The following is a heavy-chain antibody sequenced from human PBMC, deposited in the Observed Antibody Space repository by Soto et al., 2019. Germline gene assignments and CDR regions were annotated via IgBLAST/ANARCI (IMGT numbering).Heavy chain of an antibody. D-gene: IGHD2-15*01. CDR2: IIPLFGTA. J-gene: IGHJ4*02. V-gene: IGHV1-69*01. CDR3: ARNCGQDCSGDMCSFYF. Sequence: QVQLVQSGAEVKKPGSSVKVSCKASGGAFSRYAINWERQTPGHGLEWMGGIIPLFGTAKYAQKFQDRVTITTDESTSTAHMVLTSLRSEYTAVYYCARNCGQDCSGDMCSFYFWGPVTLGIVCS. CDR1: GGAFSRYA.